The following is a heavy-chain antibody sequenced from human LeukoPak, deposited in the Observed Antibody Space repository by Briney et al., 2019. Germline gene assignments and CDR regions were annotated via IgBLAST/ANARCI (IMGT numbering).Heavy chain of an antibody. Sequence: ASVKVSCKASGYTFTGYYMHWVRQAPGQGLEWMGWINPNSGGTNYAQKFQGRVTITADKSTSTAYMELSSLRSEDTAVYYCARDIGRTPFDPWGQGTLVTVSS. CDR3: ARDIGRTPFDP. J-gene: IGHJ5*02. CDR2: INPNSGGT. V-gene: IGHV1-2*02. CDR1: GYTFTGYY. D-gene: IGHD1-26*01.